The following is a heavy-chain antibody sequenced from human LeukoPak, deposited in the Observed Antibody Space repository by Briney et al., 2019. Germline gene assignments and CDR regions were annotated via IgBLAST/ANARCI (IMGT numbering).Heavy chain of an antibody. J-gene: IGHJ3*02. CDR3: AGWELRMGDAFDI. CDR2: FDPEDGET. CDR1: GYILTELS. Sequence: ASVKVSCKVSGYILTELSMHWVRQAPGKGLEWMGGFDPEDGETIYAQKFQGRVTMTEDTSTDTAYMELSSLRSEDTAVYYCAGWELRMGDAFDIWGQGAMVTVSS. D-gene: IGHD1-26*01. V-gene: IGHV1-24*01.